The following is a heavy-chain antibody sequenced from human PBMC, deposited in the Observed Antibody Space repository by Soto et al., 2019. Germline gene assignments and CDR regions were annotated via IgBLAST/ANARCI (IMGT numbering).Heavy chain of an antibody. CDR3: ARTTVTTGRSSYYYGMDV. CDR2: IYYSGST. CDR1: GGSISSGGYY. V-gene: IGHV4-31*03. J-gene: IGHJ6*02. D-gene: IGHD4-4*01. Sequence: QVQLQESGPGLVKPSQTLSLTCTVSGGSISSGGYYWSWIRQHPGKGLEWIGYIYYSGSTYYNPSLKSRVTISVDTSKNQFSLKLSSVTAADTAVYYCARTTVTTGRSSYYYGMDVWGQGTTVTVSS.